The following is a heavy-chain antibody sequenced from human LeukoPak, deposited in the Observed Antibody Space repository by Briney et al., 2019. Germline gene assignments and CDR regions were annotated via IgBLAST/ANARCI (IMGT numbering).Heavy chain of an antibody. CDR3: AKDLARRVYYYYGMDV. D-gene: IGHD5-12*01. Sequence: GGSLRLSCAASGFTFSSYGMHWVRQAPGKGLEWVAVISYDGSNKYYADSVKGRFTISRDNSKNTLYLQMNSLRAEDTAVYYCAKDLARRVYYYYGMDVWGQGTAVTVSS. CDR2: ISYDGSNK. V-gene: IGHV3-30*18. J-gene: IGHJ6*02. CDR1: GFTFSSYG.